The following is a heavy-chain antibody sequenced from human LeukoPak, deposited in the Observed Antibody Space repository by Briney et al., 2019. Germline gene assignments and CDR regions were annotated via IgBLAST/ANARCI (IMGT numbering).Heavy chain of an antibody. Sequence: GESLKISCKVSGYSFTSYCIGWVRQMPGKGLEWMGIIYPGDSAPTYSPSFQGQVTISVDKSISTAYLQWSSLQASDTAMYYCGMSGDRVPLQDDVFDVWGQGTTVTVST. CDR2: IYPGDSAP. CDR3: GMSGDRVPLQDDVFDV. D-gene: IGHD1-26*01. V-gene: IGHV5-51*01. CDR1: GYSFTSYC. J-gene: IGHJ3*01.